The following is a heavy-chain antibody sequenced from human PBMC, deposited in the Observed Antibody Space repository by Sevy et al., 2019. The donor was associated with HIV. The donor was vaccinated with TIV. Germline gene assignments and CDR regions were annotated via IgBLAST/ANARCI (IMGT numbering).Heavy chain of an antibody. D-gene: IGHD2-21*01. Sequence: GGSLRLSCAASGFTFNTYSLIWVRQTPGKGLEWLSFIGTAAGVTYYADSVKGRFTISRDNAKNSLYLQMNSLRDEDTAVYHCARCPGHYSFDYWGQGPLVTVSS. V-gene: IGHV3-48*02. CDR1: GFTFNTYS. CDR3: ARCPGHYSFDY. J-gene: IGHJ4*02. CDR2: IGTAAGVT.